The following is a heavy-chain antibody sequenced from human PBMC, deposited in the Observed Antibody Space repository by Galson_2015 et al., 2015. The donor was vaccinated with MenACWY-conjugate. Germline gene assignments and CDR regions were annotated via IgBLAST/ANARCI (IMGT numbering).Heavy chain of an antibody. J-gene: IGHJ6*02. CDR2: ISGSGGST. CDR1: GFTFSTYA. CDR3: AKLVEQQLVYYYYGMDV. D-gene: IGHD6-13*01. Sequence: SLRLSCAASGFTFSTYAMSWVRQAPGKGLEWVSAISGSGGSTYHADSVKGRFTISRDKSKNTLHLQMKSLRAEDTAVYYCAKLVEQQLVYYYYGMDVWGQGTTVTVSS. V-gene: IGHV3-23*01.